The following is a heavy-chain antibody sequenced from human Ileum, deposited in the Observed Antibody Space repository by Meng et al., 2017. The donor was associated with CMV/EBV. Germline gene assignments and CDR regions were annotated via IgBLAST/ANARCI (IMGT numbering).Heavy chain of an antibody. CDR1: GGYLSGYY. CDR3: ARGRSIVGATYIDY. V-gene: IGHV4-34*01. Sequence: AVSGGYLSGYYWSWFRQPPGKGLEWIGEINQSGSTNYNPSLKSRVAISLGTSGNEFSLKVKSVTAADTAVYYCARGRSIVGATYIDYWGQGTLVTVSS. CDR2: INQSGST. D-gene: IGHD1-26*01. J-gene: IGHJ4*02.